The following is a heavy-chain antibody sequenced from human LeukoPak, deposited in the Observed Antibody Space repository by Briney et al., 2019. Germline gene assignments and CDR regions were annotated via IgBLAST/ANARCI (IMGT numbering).Heavy chain of an antibody. Sequence: PGGSLRLSCVTSGFNFDSFGLNWVRQAPGKGLEWVSSITTASGYINYADSLKGRVTISRDSARNSFYLQLNNLRAEDTAVYFRSGAPSPVYNNSWFYHRGRGTLVTVSS. V-gene: IGHV3-21*06. CDR2: ITTASGYI. J-gene: IGHJ5*02. CDR1: GFNFDSFG. CDR3: SGAPSPVYNNSWFYH. D-gene: IGHD1-14*01.